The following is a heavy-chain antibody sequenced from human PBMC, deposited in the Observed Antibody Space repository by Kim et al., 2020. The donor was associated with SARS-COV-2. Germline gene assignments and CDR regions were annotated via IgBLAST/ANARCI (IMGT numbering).Heavy chain of an antibody. CDR3: AKRGAEAAYFDY. D-gene: IGHD6-19*01. CDR1: GFTFSGYT. V-gene: IGHV3-23*01. CDR2: VDGSGRTT. Sequence: GGSLRLSCAASGFTFSGYTMNWVRQAPGKGLEWVSGVDGSGRTTYYTDSVKGRFTISRDNTENTMFLRMNSLRAEDSAVYYCAKRGAEAAYFDYWGQGT. J-gene: IGHJ4*02.